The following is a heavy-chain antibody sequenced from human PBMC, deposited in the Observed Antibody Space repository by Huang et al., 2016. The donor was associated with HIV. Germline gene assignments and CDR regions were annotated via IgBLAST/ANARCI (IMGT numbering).Heavy chain of an antibody. CDR2: VRDDGRNI. CDR3: AKDEKFFCTGGSCFSSNIDY. Sequence: QVHLVESGGGVVQPGGSLRLSCAATGFTFSNFGMHWVRQAPGKGLEWLAFVRDDGRNIFYADAIQGRFTISRDNTEDTLFLEMTTVKSEDTAIYYCAKDEKFFCTGGSCFSSNIDYWGQGTLVTVSS. CDR1: GFTFSNFG. V-gene: IGHV3-30*02. J-gene: IGHJ4*02. D-gene: IGHD2-15*01.